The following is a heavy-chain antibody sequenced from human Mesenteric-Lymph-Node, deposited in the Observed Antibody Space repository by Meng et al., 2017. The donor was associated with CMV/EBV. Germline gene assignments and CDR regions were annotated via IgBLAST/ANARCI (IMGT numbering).Heavy chain of an antibody. CDR2: INHSGST. CDR3: ARGSSYDILTGYFDY. J-gene: IGHJ4*02. D-gene: IGHD3-9*01. V-gene: IGHV4-34*01. Sequence: VELHQWGAGLLKASGDLSVTCAVYGGSFSGYYWNWIRQSPGKGLEWIGEINHSGSTTYNPSFTSRIIISVDTSTNQISLNMSSVTAADTAVYYCARGSSYDILTGYFDYWGQGALVTVSS. CDR1: GGSFSGYY.